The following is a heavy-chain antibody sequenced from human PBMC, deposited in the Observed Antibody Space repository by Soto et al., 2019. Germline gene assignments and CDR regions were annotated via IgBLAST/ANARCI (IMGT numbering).Heavy chain of an antibody. CDR1: GFTFSSYW. J-gene: IGHJ4*02. CDR2: INSVGTST. CDR3: ASGGSSLNFDS. D-gene: IGHD6-6*01. V-gene: IGHV3-74*01. Sequence: GGSLRLSCAASGFTFSSYWMHWVRQAPGKGLVWVSRINSVGTSTSYADSVKGRFTISRDNAKNTLYLQMNSLRAEDTAVYYCASGGSSLNFDSWGQGTLVTVSS.